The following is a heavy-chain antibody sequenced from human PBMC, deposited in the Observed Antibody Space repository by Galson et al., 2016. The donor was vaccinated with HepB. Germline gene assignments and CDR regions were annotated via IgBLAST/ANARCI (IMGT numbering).Heavy chain of an antibody. D-gene: IGHD2-21*01. Sequence: SLRLSCAASGFTFSNYAMHWVRQAPGKGLEWVAPISDDGSKKYYADSVKGRFTISRDNSKNTLYLQMNSLRADDTAVYYCAKEGEYCGSDCYSGYFQHWGQGTLLTVSS. J-gene: IGHJ1*01. CDR1: GFTFSNYA. CDR3: AKEGEYCGSDCYSGYFQH. CDR2: ISDDGSKK. V-gene: IGHV3-30*04.